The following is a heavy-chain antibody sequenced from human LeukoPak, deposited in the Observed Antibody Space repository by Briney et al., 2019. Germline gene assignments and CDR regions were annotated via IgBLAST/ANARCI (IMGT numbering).Heavy chain of an antibody. Sequence: SETLSLTCTVSGGSISSSNYYWGWIRQPPGKGLEWIGSIYYSGSTYYNPSLKSRVTISVDTSKNQFSLKLSSVTAADTAVYYCARQGGQWLVLGWFDPWGQGTLVTVSS. CDR1: GGSISSSNYY. V-gene: IGHV4-39*01. J-gene: IGHJ5*02. D-gene: IGHD6-19*01. CDR3: ARQGGQWLVLGWFDP. CDR2: IYYSGST.